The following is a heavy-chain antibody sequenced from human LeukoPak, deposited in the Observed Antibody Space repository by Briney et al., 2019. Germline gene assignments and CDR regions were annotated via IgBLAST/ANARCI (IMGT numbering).Heavy chain of an antibody. CDR2: VYYCWGS. J-gene: IGHJ4*02. V-gene: IGHV4-59*01. D-gene: IGHD3-9*01. CDR3: ARVTGYMIDDYFDY. Sequence: PSETLSLTCNVSGGSINGYYCNWIRQPPGQGLEWIGFVYYCWGSNYNPSPTSRVTISVDTSTNQFSLTLNPVTAADTAVYYCARVTGYMIDDYFDYWGQGILVTVSS. CDR1: GGSINGYY.